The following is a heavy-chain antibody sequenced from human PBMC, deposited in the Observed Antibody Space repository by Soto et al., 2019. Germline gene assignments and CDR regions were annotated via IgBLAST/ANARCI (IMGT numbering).Heavy chain of an antibody. Sequence: QVQLQESGPGLVKPSETLSLTCTVSGGSISSYYWSWIRQPPGKGLEWIGYIYYSGSTNYNPSLKSRVTISVDTSKNQFSLKLSSVTAADTAVYYCARGPGGSSGYYLFDHWGQGTLVTVSS. V-gene: IGHV4-59*01. CDR1: GGSISSYY. CDR2: IYYSGST. J-gene: IGHJ4*02. CDR3: ARGPGGSSGYYLFDH. D-gene: IGHD3-22*01.